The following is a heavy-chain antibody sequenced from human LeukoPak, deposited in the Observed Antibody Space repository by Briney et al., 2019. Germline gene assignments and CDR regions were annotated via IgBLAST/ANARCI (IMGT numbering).Heavy chain of an antibody. CDR3: ARGSASNWPVDI. D-gene: IGHD6-13*01. CDR1: GGSFSSYA. Sequence: SVRVSCKASGGSFSSYAISWVRQAPGQGLEWMGGIIPVFGTPKYAQEFEGRVTITADDSRTTAYMELSGLTSEDTAVYYCARGSASNWPVDIWGQGTLVTVSP. CDR2: IIPVFGTP. J-gene: IGHJ4*02. V-gene: IGHV1-69*13.